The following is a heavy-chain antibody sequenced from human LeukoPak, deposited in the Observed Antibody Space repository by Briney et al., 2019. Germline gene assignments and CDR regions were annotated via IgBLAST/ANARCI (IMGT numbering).Heavy chain of an antibody. CDR1: GFTFSSYA. D-gene: IGHD1-26*01. J-gene: IGHJ4*02. Sequence: GGSLRLSCAASGFTFSSYAMHWVRQAPGKGLEWVAVISYDGSNKYYADSVKGRFTISRDNSKNTLYLQMNSLRAEDTAVYYCAKESGWEYYFDYWGQGTLVTVSS. V-gene: IGHV3-30-3*01. CDR3: AKESGWEYYFDY. CDR2: ISYDGSNK.